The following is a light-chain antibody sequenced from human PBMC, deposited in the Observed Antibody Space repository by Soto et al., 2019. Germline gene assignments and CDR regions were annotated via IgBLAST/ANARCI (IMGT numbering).Light chain of an antibody. CDR3: SSYTSSSTRV. CDR1: SGDVGGYNY. CDR2: DVS. V-gene: IGLV2-14*01. J-gene: IGLJ3*02. Sequence: QSVLTQPASVSGSPGQSITISCTGTSGDVGGYNYVSWYQQHPDKAPKLMIYDVSNRPSGVSNRFSGSKSGNTASLTISGLQAEDEADYYCSSYTSSSTRVFGGGTKLTVL.